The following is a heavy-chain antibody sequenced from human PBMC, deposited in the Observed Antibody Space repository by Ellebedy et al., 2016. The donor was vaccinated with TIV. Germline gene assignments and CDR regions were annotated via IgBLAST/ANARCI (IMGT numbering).Heavy chain of an antibody. V-gene: IGHV3-23*01. J-gene: IGHJ4*02. CDR1: GFIFSTYS. D-gene: IGHD6-6*01. Sequence: PGGSLRLSCAASGFIFSTYSMNWVRQAPGKGLEWVSAVSGSDDNTYYSDSVKGRFTISRDNSRNTLYLQMNSLRAEDTAVYYCAKRYSRSSGGRFFDYWGQGTLVTVSS. CDR3: AKRYSRSSGGRFFDY. CDR2: VSGSDDNT.